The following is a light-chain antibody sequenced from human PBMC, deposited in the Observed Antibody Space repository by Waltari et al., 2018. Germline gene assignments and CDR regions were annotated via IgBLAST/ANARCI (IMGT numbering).Light chain of an antibody. CDR2: KAS. CDR3: QQYNNWRT. Sequence: DIQMTQSPSTLSASFGDRVTITCRASQSVSTWLAWYQQKPGKAPKLLIYKASTLESGVPSRFSGTGSGTEFTLTISSLQPDDSATYYCQQYNNWRTFGQGTKVEIK. V-gene: IGKV1-5*03. J-gene: IGKJ1*01. CDR1: QSVSTW.